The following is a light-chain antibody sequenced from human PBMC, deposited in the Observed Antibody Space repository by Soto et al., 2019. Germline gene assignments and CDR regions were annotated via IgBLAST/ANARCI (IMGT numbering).Light chain of an antibody. J-gene: IGLJ1*01. V-gene: IGLV2-18*01. CDR3: SLYTCETAYD. Sequence: SALTQPPSVSGSPVQSVTISCTGTSTDSVSSKPVPWYPQPPAPGPKILIYEVSKRTSGVPDRFSGPKSSNPASLRISVLQAAADPVYYCSLYTCETAYDLGTGTKVTV. CDR2: EVS. CDR1: STDSVSSKP.